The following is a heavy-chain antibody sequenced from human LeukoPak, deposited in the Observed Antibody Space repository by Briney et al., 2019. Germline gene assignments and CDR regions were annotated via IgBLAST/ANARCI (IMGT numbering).Heavy chain of an antibody. CDR2: ISSSSSYI. CDR1: GFTLSGYS. J-gene: IGHJ5*02. D-gene: IGHD3-10*01. V-gene: IGHV3-21*01. CDR3: ARGAEYDGSGSYYDGNWFDP. Sequence: GGSLRLSCATSGFTLSGYSMNWVRQAPGKGLEWVSSISSSSSYIYYADSVKGRFTISRDNAKNSLFLQMNSLRAEDTAVYYCARGAEYDGSGSYYDGNWFDPWGQGTLVTVSS.